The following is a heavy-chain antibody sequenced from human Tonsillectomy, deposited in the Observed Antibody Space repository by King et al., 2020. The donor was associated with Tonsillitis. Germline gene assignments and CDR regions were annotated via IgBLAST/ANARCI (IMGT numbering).Heavy chain of an antibody. V-gene: IGHV3-23*04. CDR1: GFTFSSYA. J-gene: IGHJ4*02. Sequence: VQLVESGGGLVQPGGSLRLSCAASGFTFSSYAMTWVRQAPGKGLKWVSAISGAGGITYYADSVKGRFTISRDNSKNTLYLQMNSLKAEDTAVYYWAKEPYDSSGYPLDYWGQGTLVTVSS. CDR3: AKEPYDSSGYPLDY. D-gene: IGHD3-22*01. CDR2: ISGAGGIT.